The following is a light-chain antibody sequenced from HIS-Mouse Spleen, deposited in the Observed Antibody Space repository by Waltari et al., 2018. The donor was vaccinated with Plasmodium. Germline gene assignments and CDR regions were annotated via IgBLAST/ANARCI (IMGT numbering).Light chain of an antibody. V-gene: IGKV1D-8*02. CDR2: AAS. J-gene: IGKJ1*01. CDR1: QGISSY. Sequence: AIWMTQSPSLLSASTGDRVTISCRISQGISSYLAWDQQKPGKAPELLIYAASTLQSGVPSRFSGSVSGTDFTLTISFLQSEDFATYYCQQYYSFPQTFGQGTKVEIK. CDR3: QQYYSFPQT.